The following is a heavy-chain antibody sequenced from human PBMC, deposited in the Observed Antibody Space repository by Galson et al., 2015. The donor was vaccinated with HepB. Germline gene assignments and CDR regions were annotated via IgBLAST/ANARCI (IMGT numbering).Heavy chain of an antibody. CDR2: INSDGSST. CDR1: GFTFSSYW. J-gene: IGHJ4*02. CDR3: ASGRSSGWYFPSFDY. V-gene: IGHV3-74*01. D-gene: IGHD6-19*01. Sequence: SLRLSCAASGFTFSSYWMHWVRQAPGKGLVWVSRINSDGSSTSYADSVKGRFTISRDNAKNTLYLQMNSLRAEDTAVYYCASGRSSGWYFPSFDYWGQGTLVTVSS.